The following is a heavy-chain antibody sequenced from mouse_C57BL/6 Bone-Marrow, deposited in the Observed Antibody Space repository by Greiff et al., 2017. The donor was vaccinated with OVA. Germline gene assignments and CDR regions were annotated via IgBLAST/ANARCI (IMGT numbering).Heavy chain of an antibody. J-gene: IGHJ2*01. CDR1: GFTFSSYA. V-gene: IGHV5-9-1*02. Sequence: EVMLVESGEGLVKPGGSLKLSCAASGFTFSSYAMSWVRQTPEKRLEWVAYISSGGDYIYYADTVKGRFTISRDNARNTLYLQMSSLKSEDTAMYYCTRELGYDYDAFDYWGQGTTLTVSS. CDR3: TRELGYDYDAFDY. D-gene: IGHD2-4*01. CDR2: ISSGGDYI.